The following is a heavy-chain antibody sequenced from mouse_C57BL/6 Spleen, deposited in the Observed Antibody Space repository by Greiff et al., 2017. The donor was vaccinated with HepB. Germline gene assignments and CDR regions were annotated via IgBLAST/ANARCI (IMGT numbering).Heavy chain of an antibody. CDR2: IHPSDSDT. CDR3: VSGYYGTPFAY. D-gene: IGHD1-1*01. V-gene: IGHV1-74*01. Sequence: QVQLKQPGAELVKPGASVKVSCKASGYTFTSYWMHWVKQRPGQGLEWIGRIHPSDSDTNYNQKFKGKATLTVDKSSSTAYMQLSSLTSEDSAVYYCVSGYYGTPFAYWGQGTLVTVSA. CDR1: GYTFTSYW. J-gene: IGHJ3*01.